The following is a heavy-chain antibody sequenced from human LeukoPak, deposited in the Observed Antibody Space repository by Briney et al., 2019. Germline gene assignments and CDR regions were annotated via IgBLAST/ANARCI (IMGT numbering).Heavy chain of an antibody. J-gene: IGHJ4*02. V-gene: IGHV4-38-2*01. CDR3: ARLNSGSYFPFDY. CDR2: IYHSGST. D-gene: IGHD1-26*01. Sequence: SETLSLTCAVSGYSISSGYYWGWIRQPPGKGLEWIGSIYHSGSTYYNPSLKSRVTISVDTSENQFSLKLSSVTAADTAVYYCARLNSGSYFPFDYWGQRTLVTVSS. CDR1: GYSISSGYY.